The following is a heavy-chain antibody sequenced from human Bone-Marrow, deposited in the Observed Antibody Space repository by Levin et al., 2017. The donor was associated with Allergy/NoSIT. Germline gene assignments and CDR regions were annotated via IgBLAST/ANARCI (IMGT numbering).Heavy chain of an antibody. J-gene: IGHJ4*02. V-gene: IGHV4-59*08. CDR2: IYYTGAT. CDR3: ARHGGPVDY. CDR1: GASVTSYY. D-gene: IGHD3-16*01. Sequence: TASETLSLTCNVSGASVTSYYWNWIRQFPGKGLEWIGFIYYTGATNYKPSLKSRATISIDTSKNQFSLRLNSVTAADTAVYYCARHGGPVDYWGQGTLVTVSS.